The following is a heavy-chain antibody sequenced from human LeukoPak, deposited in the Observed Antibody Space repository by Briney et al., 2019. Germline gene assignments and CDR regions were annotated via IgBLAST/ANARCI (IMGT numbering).Heavy chain of an antibody. D-gene: IGHD3-22*01. J-gene: IGHJ4*02. CDR3: AKGDITMIPD. CDR1: GFTVSNSY. V-gene: IGHV3-53*01. CDR2: IYSGGST. Sequence: GGSLRLSCAASGFTVSNSYMSWVRQAPGKGLEWVSVIYSGGSTNYADSVKGRFTISRDNSKNTLYLQMNSLRAEDTAVYYCAKGDITMIPDWGQGTLVTVSS.